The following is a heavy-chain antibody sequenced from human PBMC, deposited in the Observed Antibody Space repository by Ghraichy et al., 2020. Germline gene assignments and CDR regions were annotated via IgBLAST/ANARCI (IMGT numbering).Heavy chain of an antibody. V-gene: IGHV4-38-2*02. J-gene: IGHJ4*02. Sequence: SETLSLTCTVSGYSISSGYYWGWIRQPPGKGLEWIGSIYHSGSTYYNPSLKSRVTISVDTSKNQFSLKLSSVTAADTAVYYCATVGGEDYDILTGYFDYWGQGTLVTVSS. CDR1: GYSISSGYY. D-gene: IGHD3-9*01. CDR3: ATVGGEDYDILTGYFDY. CDR2: IYHSGST.